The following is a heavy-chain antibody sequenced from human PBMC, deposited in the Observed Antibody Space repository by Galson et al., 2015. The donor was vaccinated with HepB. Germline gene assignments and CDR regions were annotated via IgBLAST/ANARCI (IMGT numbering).Heavy chain of an antibody. CDR1: GFTFDDYA. Sequence: SLRLSCAASGFTFDDYAMHWVRQAPGKGLEWVSGISWNSGSIGYADSVKGRFTISRDNAKNSLYLQMNSLRAEDTALYYCAKDLHSSSPVWYFDLWGRGTLVTVSS. CDR3: AKDLHSSSPVWYFDL. V-gene: IGHV3-9*01. CDR2: ISWNSGSI. D-gene: IGHD6-6*01. J-gene: IGHJ2*01.